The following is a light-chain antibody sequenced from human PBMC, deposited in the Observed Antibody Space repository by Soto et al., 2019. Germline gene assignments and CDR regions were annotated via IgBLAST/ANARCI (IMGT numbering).Light chain of an antibody. J-gene: IGLJ2*01. CDR2: DNN. V-gene: IGLV1-40*01. CDR3: QSYDSSLSVVI. CDR1: SSNIGAGYD. Sequence: QSVLTQPPSVSGAPGQRVTISCTGSSSNIGAGYDVHWYQQLPGTAPKLLIYDNNNRPSRVPDRFSGSRSGTSASLAITGLQAEDEADYYCQSYDSSLSVVIFGGGTKLTVL.